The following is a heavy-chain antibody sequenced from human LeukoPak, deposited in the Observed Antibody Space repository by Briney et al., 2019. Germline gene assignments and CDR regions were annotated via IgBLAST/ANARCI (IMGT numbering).Heavy chain of an antibody. CDR1: GFAFNNYA. D-gene: IGHD3-10*01. Sequence: GGSLRLSCAASGFAFNNYAMSWVRQAPGKGLEWVSVMYSGGNTDFADSVKGRFTISRDNSKNTLYLQMNSLRAEDTAVYYCASGYGSGSYSYYYGMDVWGQGTTVTVSS. CDR3: ASGYGSGSYSYYYGMDV. CDR2: MYSGGNT. V-gene: IGHV3-66*01. J-gene: IGHJ6*02.